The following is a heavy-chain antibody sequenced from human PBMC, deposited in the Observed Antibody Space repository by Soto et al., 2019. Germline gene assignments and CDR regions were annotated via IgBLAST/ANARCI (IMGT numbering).Heavy chain of an antibody. D-gene: IGHD3-22*01. CDR2: ISADDRST. CDR3: ARFYYSDSSGYYSGH. Sequence: HPGGSLRLSCAASGFTFSNYAMSWVRQAPGRGLEWVSAISADDRSTYCADSVKGRCTISRDNSRNTLFLQMHSLRAEDTAIYYCARFYYSDSSGYYSGHWGQGTQVTVSS. V-gene: IGHV3-23*01. CDR1: GFTFSNYA. J-gene: IGHJ4*02.